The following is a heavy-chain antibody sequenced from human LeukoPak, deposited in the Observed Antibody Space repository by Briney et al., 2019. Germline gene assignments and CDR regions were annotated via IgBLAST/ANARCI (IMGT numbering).Heavy chain of an antibody. D-gene: IGHD3-22*01. CDR2: IYSGGST. V-gene: IGHV3-53*01. CDR3: AKEVLELWLVDY. J-gene: IGHJ4*02. CDR1: GFTVSSNY. Sequence: GGSLRLSCAASGFTVSSNYMTWVGQAPGKGLEWISLIYSGGSTYYADSVKGRFTISRDNSKNTLYLQMNSLRAEDTAVYYCAKEVLELWLVDYWGQGTLVTVSS.